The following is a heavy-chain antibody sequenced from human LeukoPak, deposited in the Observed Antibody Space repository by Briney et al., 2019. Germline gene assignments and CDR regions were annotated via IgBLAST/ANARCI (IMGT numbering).Heavy chain of an antibody. CDR1: GFTFSSYS. J-gene: IGHJ3*02. Sequence: PGGSLRLSCAASGFTFSSYSMNWVRQAPGKGLEWVSSISSSSSYIYYADSLKGRFTISRDNAKNSLYLQMNSLRAEDTAVYYCARDRGDYVWGSYRFAAFDIWGQGTMVTVSS. V-gene: IGHV3-21*01. CDR2: ISSSSSYI. D-gene: IGHD3-16*02. CDR3: ARDRGDYVWGSYRFAAFDI.